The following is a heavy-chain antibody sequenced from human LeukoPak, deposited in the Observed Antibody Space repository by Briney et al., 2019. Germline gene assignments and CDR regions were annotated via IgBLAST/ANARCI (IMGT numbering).Heavy chain of an antibody. V-gene: IGHV3-30-3*01. D-gene: IGHD2-15*01. J-gene: IGHJ4*02. CDR1: GFTFSSYA. Sequence: GGSLRLSCAASGFTFSSYAMHWVRQAPGKGLGWVAVISYDGSNKYYADSVKGRFTISRDNSKNTLYLQMNSLRAEDTAVYYCARDGRPGLLLDYWGQGTLVTVSS. CDR3: ARDGRPGLLLDY. CDR2: ISYDGSNK.